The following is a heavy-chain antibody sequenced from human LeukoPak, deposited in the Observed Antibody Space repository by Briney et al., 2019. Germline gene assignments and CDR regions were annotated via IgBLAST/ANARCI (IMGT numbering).Heavy chain of an antibody. J-gene: IGHJ6*03. Sequence: SETLSLTCAVSGGSISSSNWWSWVRQPPGKGLEWIGQIYHSGSTNYNPSLKSRVTISVDTSKNQFSLKLSSVTAADTAVYYCARKGAYYGSGSYLSRFYYYYYYMDVWGKGTTVTISS. CDR2: IYHSGST. V-gene: IGHV4-4*02. CDR3: ARKGAYYGSGSYLSRFYYYYYYMDV. D-gene: IGHD3-10*01. CDR1: GGSISSSNW.